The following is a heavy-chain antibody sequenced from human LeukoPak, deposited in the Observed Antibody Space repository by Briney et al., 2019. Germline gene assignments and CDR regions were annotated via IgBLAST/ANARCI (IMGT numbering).Heavy chain of an antibody. CDR1: GGSISSGSYY. J-gene: IGHJ4*02. Sequence: SETLSLTCTVSGGSISSGSYYWSWIRQPPGKGLEWIGEINHSGSTNYNPSLKSRVTISVDTSKNQFSLKLSSVTAADTAVYYCARGKEWLRFKPFDYWGQGTLVTVSS. CDR2: INHSGST. V-gene: IGHV4-39*07. CDR3: ARGKEWLRFKPFDY. D-gene: IGHD5-12*01.